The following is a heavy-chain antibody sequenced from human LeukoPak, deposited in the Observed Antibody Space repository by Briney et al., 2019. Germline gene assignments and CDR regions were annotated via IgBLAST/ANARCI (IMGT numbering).Heavy chain of an antibody. D-gene: IGHD3-3*01. J-gene: IGHJ4*02. CDR1: GFTFSSYA. CDR2: ISYDGSNK. V-gene: IGHV3-30-3*01. CDR3: ARDVANYDFWSGYFDY. Sequence: PGRFLRLSCAASGFTFSSYAMHWVRQAPGKGLEWVAVISYDGSNKYYADSVKGRFTISRDNSKNTLYLQMNSLRAGDTAVYYCARDVANYDFWSGYFDYWGQGTLVTVSS.